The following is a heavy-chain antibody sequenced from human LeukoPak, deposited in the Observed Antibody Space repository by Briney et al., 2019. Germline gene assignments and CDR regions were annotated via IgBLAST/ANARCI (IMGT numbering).Heavy chain of an antibody. V-gene: IGHV3-7*01. CDR3: ARDRRVRVDYSNYGSYFDY. D-gene: IGHD4-11*01. CDR1: GFTFSSYW. J-gene: IGHJ4*02. CDR2: IKQDGSEK. Sequence: GGSLRLSCAASGFTFSSYWMSWVRQASGKGLEWVANIKQDGSEKYYVDSVKGRFTISRDNAKNSLYLQMNSLRAEDTAVYYCARDRRVRVDYSNYGSYFDYWGQGTLVTVSS.